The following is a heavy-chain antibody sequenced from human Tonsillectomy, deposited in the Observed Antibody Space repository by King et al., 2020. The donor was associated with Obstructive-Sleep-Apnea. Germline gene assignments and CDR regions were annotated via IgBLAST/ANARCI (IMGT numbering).Heavy chain of an antibody. CDR3: ARDYYDSSGYYYDY. J-gene: IGHJ4*02. CDR2: ISYDGSNK. D-gene: IGHD3-22*01. Sequence: VQLVESGGGVVQPGRSLRLSCAASGFTFSSYAMHWVRQAPGKGLEWVAVISYDGSNKYYADSVKGRFTISRDNSKNTLYLQMNSLRAEDTAVYYCARDYYDSSGYYYDYCGQGTLVTVSS. V-gene: IGHV3-30*04. CDR1: GFTFSSYA.